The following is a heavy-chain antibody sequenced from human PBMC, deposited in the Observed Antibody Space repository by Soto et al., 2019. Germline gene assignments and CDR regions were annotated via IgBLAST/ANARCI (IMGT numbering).Heavy chain of an antibody. Sequence: GASVKVSCKASGGTFSRNTISWVRQAPGQGLEWMGRMIPIVGIASYAQKFQGRVTITADKSTSTAYMELSSLRSEDTAVYYCASEHGVVAAATLLYFDSWGQGTLVTVSS. CDR2: MIPIVGIA. J-gene: IGHJ4*02. CDR3: ASEHGVVAAATLLYFDS. CDR1: GGTFSRNT. V-gene: IGHV1-69*02. D-gene: IGHD6-25*01.